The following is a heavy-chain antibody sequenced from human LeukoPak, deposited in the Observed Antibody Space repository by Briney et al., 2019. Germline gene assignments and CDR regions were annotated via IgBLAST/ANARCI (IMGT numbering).Heavy chain of an antibody. Sequence: SETLSLTCTVSGTSISGDYWSWIRQPPGKGLEWIGYVYFTGDTNSNPSLKNRVTISMDTSKNQVSLKVTSVTAADTAVYYCARHPFSSPFDYWGQGTLVAVS. CDR2: VYFTGDT. D-gene: IGHD2/OR15-2a*01. V-gene: IGHV4-59*08. CDR3: ARHPFSSPFDY. CDR1: GTSISGDY. J-gene: IGHJ4*02.